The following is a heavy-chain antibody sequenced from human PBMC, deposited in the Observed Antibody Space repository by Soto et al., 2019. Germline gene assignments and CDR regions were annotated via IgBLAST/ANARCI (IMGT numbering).Heavy chain of an antibody. CDR2: ISYDGSNK. Sequence: GGSLRLSCAASGFTFSSYGMHWVRQAPGKGLEWVAVISYDGSNKYYADSVKGRFTISRDNSKNTLYLQMNSLRAEDTAVYYCAKDTQDSYYFDYWGQGTLVTVSS. CDR3: AKDTQDSYYFDY. V-gene: IGHV3-30*18. CDR1: GFTFSSYG. D-gene: IGHD2-15*01. J-gene: IGHJ4*02.